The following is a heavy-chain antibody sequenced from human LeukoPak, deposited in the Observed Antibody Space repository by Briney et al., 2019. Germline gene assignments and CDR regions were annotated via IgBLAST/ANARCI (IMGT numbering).Heavy chain of an antibody. CDR2: ITFSGSST. D-gene: IGHD2-15*01. J-gene: IGHJ4*02. V-gene: IGHV3-23*01. CDR3: AKVKGWWPPTSADY. Sequence: GGSLRLSCAASGFTFSSYEMNWVRQAPGMGPDWVSSITFSGSSTDYADSVKGRFTISRDNSKNTLYLQMSSLRVEDTAVYYCAKVKGWWPPTSADYWGQGTLVTVSS. CDR1: GFTFSSYE.